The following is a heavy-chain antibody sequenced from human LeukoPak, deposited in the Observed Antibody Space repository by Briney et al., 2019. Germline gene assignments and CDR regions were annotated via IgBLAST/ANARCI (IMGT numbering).Heavy chain of an antibody. Sequence: PSQTLSLTCTVSGGSISSASYYWSWLRQPAGKGLEWIGRIYTSGSTNYNPSLKSRVTISVDTSKNQFSLNLSSVTAADTAVYYCARVTRRRTTGEMFGRYFDYWGQGTLVTVSS. CDR3: ARVTRRRTTGEMFGRYFDY. CDR1: GGSISSASYY. CDR2: IYTSGST. V-gene: IGHV4-61*02. D-gene: IGHD3-10*01. J-gene: IGHJ4*02.